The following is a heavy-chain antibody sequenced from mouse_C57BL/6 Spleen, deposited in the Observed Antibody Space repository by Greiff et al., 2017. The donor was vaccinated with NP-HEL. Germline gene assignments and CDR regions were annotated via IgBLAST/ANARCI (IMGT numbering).Heavy chain of an antibody. D-gene: IGHD3-1*01. J-gene: IGHJ4*01. CDR1: GFTFSDYY. CDR2: INYDGSST. Sequence: EVKVVESEGGLVQPGSSMKLSCTASGFTFSDYYMAWVRQVPEKGLEWVANINYDGSSTYYLDSLKSRFIISRDNAKNILYLQMSSLKSEDTATYYCARDRGYGYYAMDYWGQGTSVTVSS. V-gene: IGHV5-16*01. CDR3: ARDRGYGYYAMDY.